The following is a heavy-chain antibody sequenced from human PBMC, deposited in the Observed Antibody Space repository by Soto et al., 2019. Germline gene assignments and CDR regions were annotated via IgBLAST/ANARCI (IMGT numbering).Heavy chain of an antibody. CDR3: ARGEGGRRYFDWLHTYYFDY. V-gene: IGHV5-51*01. CDR2: IYPGDSDT. Sequence: GESLKISCKGSGYSFTGYWIGWVRQMPGKGLEWMGIIYPGDSDTRYSPSFQGQVTISADKSISTAYLQWSSLKASDTAMYYCARGEGGRRYFDWLHTYYFDYWGQGTLVTVSS. J-gene: IGHJ4*02. CDR1: GYSFTGYW. D-gene: IGHD3-9*01.